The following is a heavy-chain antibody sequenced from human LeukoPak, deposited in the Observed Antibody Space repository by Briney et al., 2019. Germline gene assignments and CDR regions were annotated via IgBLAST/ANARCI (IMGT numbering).Heavy chain of an antibody. CDR1: GYTITGYY. CDR3: ARVFLPQDYDFWSGYLYYFDY. J-gene: IGHJ4*02. V-gene: IGHV1-2*02. CDR2: INPNSGGT. D-gene: IGHD3-3*01. Sequence: GASVKVSCKASGYTITGYYMHWVRQAPGRGLEWMGWINPNSGGTNYAQKFQGRVTMTRDTSISTAYMELSRLRSDDTAVYYCARVFLPQDYDFWSGYLYYFDYWGQGTLVTVSS.